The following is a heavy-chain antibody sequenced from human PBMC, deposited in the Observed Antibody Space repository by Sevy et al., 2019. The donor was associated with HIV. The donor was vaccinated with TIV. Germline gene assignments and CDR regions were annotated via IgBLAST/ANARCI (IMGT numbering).Heavy chain of an antibody. CDR3: AGGFDYVWGSYRSPVDY. J-gene: IGHJ4*02. V-gene: IGHV3-11*01. CDR1: GFTFSDYY. Sequence: GGSLRLSCAASGFTFSDYYMSWIRQAPGKGLEWVSYISSSGSTIYYADSVKGRFTISRDNAKNSLYLQMNSLRAEDTAVYYGAGGFDYVWGSYRSPVDYWGQGTLVTVSS. CDR2: ISSSGSTI. D-gene: IGHD3-16*02.